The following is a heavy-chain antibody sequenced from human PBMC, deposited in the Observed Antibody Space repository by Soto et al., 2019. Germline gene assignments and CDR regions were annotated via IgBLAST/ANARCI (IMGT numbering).Heavy chain of an antibody. CDR1: GGSISSGDYY. CDR2: IYYSGST. J-gene: IGHJ5*02. V-gene: IGHV4-30-4*01. CDR3: ARGVLGFGESENPSNWFDP. D-gene: IGHD3-10*01. Sequence: KPSETLSLTCTVSGGSISSGDYYWSWIRQPPGKGLEWIGYIYYSGSTYYNPSLKSRVTISVDTSKNQFSLKLSSVTAADTAVYYCARGVLGFGESENPSNWFDPWGQGTLVTVSS.